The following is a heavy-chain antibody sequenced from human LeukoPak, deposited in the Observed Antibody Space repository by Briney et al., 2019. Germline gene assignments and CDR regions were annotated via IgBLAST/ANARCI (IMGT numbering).Heavy chain of an antibody. CDR1: GYTFTSYG. CDR3: ARDASQFWSGYYSNWFDP. J-gene: IGHJ5*02. CDR2: ISAYNGNT. D-gene: IGHD3-3*02. V-gene: IGHV1-18*01. Sequence: GASVKVSCKASGYTFTSYGISWVRQAPGQGLEWMGWISAYNGNTNYAQKLQGRVTMTTDTSTSTAYMELRSLRSDDPAVYYCARDASQFWSGYYSNWFDPWGQGTLVTVSS.